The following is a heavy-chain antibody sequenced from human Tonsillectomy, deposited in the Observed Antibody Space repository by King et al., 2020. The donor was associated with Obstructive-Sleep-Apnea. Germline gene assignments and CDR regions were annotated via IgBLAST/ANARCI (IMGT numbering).Heavy chain of an antibody. D-gene: IGHD1-26*01. J-gene: IGHJ4*02. CDR2: IYYSGST. V-gene: IGHV4-39*07. Sequence: QLQESGPGLVKPSETLSLTCTVSGGSISSRTFYWGWIRQPPEKGLEWIGSIYYSGSTYYNPSLKSRVTISVDTSKNQFSLRLSSVTAADTAVYYCAGLLGWELLTYFDYWGQGALVTVSS. CDR1: GGSISSRTFY. CDR3: AGLLGWELLTYFDY.